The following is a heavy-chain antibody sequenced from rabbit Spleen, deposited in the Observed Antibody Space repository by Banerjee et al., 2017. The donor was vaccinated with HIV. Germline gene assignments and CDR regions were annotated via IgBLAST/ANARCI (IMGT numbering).Heavy chain of an antibody. D-gene: IGHD1-1*01. CDR1: GFDFSSYG. CDR3: ARAPNGDSGDWFYFNL. V-gene: IGHV1S47*01. J-gene: IGHJ4*01. Sequence: QELLVESGGGLVQPGGSLKLSCKASGFDFSSYGVSWVRQPPGKGLEWIGYIDPLFGSTYYANWVNGRFSISRENAQNTVFLQMTSLTAADTATYFCARAPNGDSGDWFYFNLWGPGTLVTVS. CDR2: IDPLFGST.